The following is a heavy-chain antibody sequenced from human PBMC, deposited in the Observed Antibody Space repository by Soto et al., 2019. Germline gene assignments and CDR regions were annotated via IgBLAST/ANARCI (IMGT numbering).Heavy chain of an antibody. D-gene: IGHD2-15*01. CDR3: AREVLFCSGGSCHQYYFDY. V-gene: IGHV3-33*01. CDR2: IWYDGSNK. J-gene: IGHJ4*02. CDR1: GFTFSSYG. Sequence: PGGSLRLSCAASGFTFSSYGMHWVRQAPGKGLEWVAVIWYDGSNKYYADSVKGRFTISRDNSKNTLYLQMNSLRAEDTAVYYCAREVLFCSGGSCHQYYFDYWGQGTLVTVSS.